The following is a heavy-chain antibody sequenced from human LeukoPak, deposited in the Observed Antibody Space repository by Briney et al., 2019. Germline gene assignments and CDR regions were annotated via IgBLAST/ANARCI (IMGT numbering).Heavy chain of an antibody. J-gene: IGHJ6*03. CDR2: IYTSGST. V-gene: IGHV4-4*07. Sequence: PSETLSLTCTVSGGSISSYHWSWIRQPAGKGLEWIGRIYTSGSTNYNPSLKSRVTMSVDTSKNQFSLKLSSVTAADTAVYYCARGPTTVVTPRDYYYYMDVWGKGTTVTVSS. D-gene: IGHD4-23*01. CDR3: ARGPTTVVTPRDYYYYMDV. CDR1: GGSISSYH.